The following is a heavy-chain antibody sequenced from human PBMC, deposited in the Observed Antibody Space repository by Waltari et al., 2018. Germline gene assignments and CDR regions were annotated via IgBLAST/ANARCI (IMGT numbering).Heavy chain of an antibody. CDR3: ARGPPISAKWELCWFDY. CDR2: SYRVARA. CDR1: GFAVSDNY. J-gene: IGHJ4*02. Sequence: EVQVVESGGGLIQPGGSLRLSCAASGFAVSDNYMSWVRQAPGKGRGWVAVSYRVARANYADAVKVRFTISRDSSENTFYLQMSSLRGEDTAVYYCARGPPISAKWELCWFDYWGQGTLVTVSS. V-gene: IGHV3-53*01. D-gene: IGHD3-16*01.